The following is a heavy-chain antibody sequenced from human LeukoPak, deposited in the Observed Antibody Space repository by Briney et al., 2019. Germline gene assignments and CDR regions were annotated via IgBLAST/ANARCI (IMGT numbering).Heavy chain of an antibody. J-gene: IGHJ5*02. CDR3: AREYDSSGYIFSS. Sequence: GGSLRLSCAASGFTFSSYGMHWVRQAPGKGLEWVAVISYDGSNKYYADSVKGRFTISRDNSKNTLYLQMNSLRAEDTAVYYCAREYDSSGYIFSSWGQGTLVTVSS. V-gene: IGHV3-30*03. CDR2: ISYDGSNK. CDR1: GFTFSSYG. D-gene: IGHD3-22*01.